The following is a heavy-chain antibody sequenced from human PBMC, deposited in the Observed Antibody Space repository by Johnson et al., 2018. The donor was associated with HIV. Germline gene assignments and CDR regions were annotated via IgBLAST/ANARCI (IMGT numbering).Heavy chain of an antibody. Sequence: QMLLVESGGGVVQPGRSLRLSCAASGFTFSSYGMHWVRQAPGKGLEWLAVISYDGSNKYYADSVKGRFTISRDNSKNTLYLQMNSLGAEDTAVYYCAKDQVPIQVLGWVIPGAYAFYIWGQGTMVTVSS. CDR1: GFTFSSYG. CDR2: ISYDGSNK. D-gene: IGHD2-21*01. CDR3: AKDQVPIQVLGWVIPGAYAFYI. J-gene: IGHJ3*02. V-gene: IGHV3-30*18.